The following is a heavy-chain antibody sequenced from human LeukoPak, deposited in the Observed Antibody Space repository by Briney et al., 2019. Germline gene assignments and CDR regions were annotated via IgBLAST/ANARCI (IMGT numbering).Heavy chain of an antibody. CDR3: TEDKPPRSSGWYAWFDP. CDR1: GFIFDDYA. J-gene: IGHJ5*02. Sequence: SLRLSCAASGFIFDDYAMHWVRQAPGKGLEWVSGVSWNSGSIGYADSVKGRFTISRDNAKNSLYLQMNSLRAEDTALYYCTEDKPPRSSGWYAWFDPWGQGTLVTVSS. CDR2: VSWNSGSI. D-gene: IGHD6-19*01. V-gene: IGHV3-9*01.